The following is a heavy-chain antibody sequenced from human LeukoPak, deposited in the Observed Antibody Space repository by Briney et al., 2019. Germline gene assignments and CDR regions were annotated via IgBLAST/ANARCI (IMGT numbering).Heavy chain of an antibody. V-gene: IGHV4-59*11. D-gene: IGHD4-23*01. CDR1: GGSISSHY. CDR2: MYYSGST. CDR3: ARDQDYGGNSVVYFDY. Sequence: SETLSLTCTVSGGSISSHYWSCIRQTPGKGLERIGNMYYSGSTNYNASLKSRVTISVDTSKNQFSLKLSSVTAADTAVYYCARDQDYGGNSVVYFDYWGQGTLVTVSS. J-gene: IGHJ4*02.